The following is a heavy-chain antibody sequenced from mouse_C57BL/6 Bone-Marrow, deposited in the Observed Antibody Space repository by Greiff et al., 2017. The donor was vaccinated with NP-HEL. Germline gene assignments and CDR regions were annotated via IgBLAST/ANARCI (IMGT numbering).Heavy chain of an antibody. V-gene: IGHV3-6*01. Sequence: EVKLLESGPGLVKPSQSLSLTCSVTGYSITSGYYWNWIRQFPGNKLEWMGYISYDGSNNYNPSLKNRISITRDTSKNQFFLKLNSVTTEDTATYYCARDGGKGRFFAYWGQGTLVTVSA. CDR3: ARDGGKGRFFAY. CDR2: ISYDGSN. D-gene: IGHD1-1*02. J-gene: IGHJ3*01. CDR1: GYSITSGYY.